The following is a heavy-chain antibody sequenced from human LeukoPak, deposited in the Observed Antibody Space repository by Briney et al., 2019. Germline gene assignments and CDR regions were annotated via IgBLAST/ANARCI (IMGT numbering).Heavy chain of an antibody. V-gene: IGHV3-48*01. CDR2: ISSSSSTI. J-gene: IGHJ4*02. D-gene: IGHD3-10*01. Sequence: PGGSLRLSCAASGFTFSSYSMNWVRQAPGKGLEWVSYISSSSSTIYYANSVKGRFTISRDNAKNSLYLQMNSLRAEDTAVYYCARDLYYGSGSEFDYWGQGTLVTVSS. CDR1: GFTFSSYS. CDR3: ARDLYYGSGSEFDY.